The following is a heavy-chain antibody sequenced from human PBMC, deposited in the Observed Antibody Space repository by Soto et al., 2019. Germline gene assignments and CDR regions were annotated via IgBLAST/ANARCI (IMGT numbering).Heavy chain of an antibody. CDR2: INHSGST. J-gene: IGHJ4*02. V-gene: IGHV4-34*01. CDR1: GGSFSDYY. CDR3: GGITVAH. Sequence: SETLSLTCAVFGGSFSDYYWSWIRQPPGKGLEWIGEINHSGSTNYNPSLKSRVTISVDTSKNQFSLKLSSVTAADTAVYYCGGITVAHWGQGTQVTVSS. D-gene: IGHD6-13*01.